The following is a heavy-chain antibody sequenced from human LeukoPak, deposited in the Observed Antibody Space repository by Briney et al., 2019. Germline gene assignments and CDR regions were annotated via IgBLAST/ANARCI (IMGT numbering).Heavy chain of an antibody. CDR2: ISSSDNTI. V-gene: IGHV3-48*03. D-gene: IGHD1-1*01. CDR1: GFTFSTYE. CDR3: ASLRYNWNDGPGAFDI. J-gene: IGHJ3*02. Sequence: PGGSLRLSCVASGFTFSTYEMNWVRQAPGKWLEWVSSISSSDNTIYYADSVKGRFTISRDNAKNSLYLQMNSLRAEDTAVYYCASLRYNWNDGPGAFDIWGQGTMVIVSS.